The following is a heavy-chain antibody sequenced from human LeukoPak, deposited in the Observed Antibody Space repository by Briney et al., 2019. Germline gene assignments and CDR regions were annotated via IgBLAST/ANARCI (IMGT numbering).Heavy chain of an antibody. CDR3: ARGGSDYYGSGSYYSLFDY. D-gene: IGHD3-10*01. CDR2: INPNSGGT. J-gene: IGHJ4*02. Sequence: GASVKVSCKASGYTFTSYAMHWVRQAPGQGLEWMGWINPNSGGTNYAQKFQGRVTMTGDTSISTAYMELSRLRSDDTAVYYCARGGSDYYGSGSYYSLFDYWGQGTLVTVSS. V-gene: IGHV1-2*02. CDR1: GYTFTSYA.